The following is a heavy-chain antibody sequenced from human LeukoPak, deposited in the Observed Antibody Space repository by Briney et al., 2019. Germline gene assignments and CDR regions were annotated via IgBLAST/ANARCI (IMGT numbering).Heavy chain of an antibody. V-gene: IGHV3-13*01. D-gene: IGHD3-9*01. CDR2: IGTAGDT. J-gene: IGHJ4*02. CDR3: ARGSKVRYFDWSLDY. Sequence: GGSLRLSCAASGFTFSSYDMHWVRQATGKGLEWVSAIGTAGDTYYPGSVKGRFTISRENAKNSLYLQMNSLRAGDTAVYYCARGSKVRYFDWSLDYWGQGTLVAVSS. CDR1: GFTFSSYD.